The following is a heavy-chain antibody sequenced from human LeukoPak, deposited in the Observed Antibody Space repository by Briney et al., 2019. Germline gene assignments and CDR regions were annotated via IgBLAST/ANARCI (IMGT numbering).Heavy chain of an antibody. CDR3: ARGDVNDFWSGYYTVV. CDR1: GDSISSYY. J-gene: IGHJ4*02. CDR2: SHYSGST. Sequence: SSETLSLTCTVSGDSISSYYWSWIRQPPGKGLEWIGYSHYSGSTSYNPSLKSRITISVDTSKNQFSLKLSSVTAADTAVYYCARGDVNDFWSGYYTVVWGQGTLVTVSS. V-gene: IGHV4-59*08. D-gene: IGHD3-3*01.